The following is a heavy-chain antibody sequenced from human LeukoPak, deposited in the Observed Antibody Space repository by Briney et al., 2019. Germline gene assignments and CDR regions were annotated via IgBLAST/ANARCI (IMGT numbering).Heavy chain of an antibody. Sequence: SETLSVTCTVSGGSISSTSCYWGWIRQPPGKGLEWIGNIYYSGSTYYNPSLKSRVTISVDTSKNHFSLELSSATAADTAVYYCASIDSSGYYVDAFDIWGQGTMVTVSS. V-gene: IGHV4-39*07. D-gene: IGHD3-22*01. J-gene: IGHJ3*02. CDR1: GGSISSTSCY. CDR3: ASIDSSGYYVDAFDI. CDR2: IYYSGST.